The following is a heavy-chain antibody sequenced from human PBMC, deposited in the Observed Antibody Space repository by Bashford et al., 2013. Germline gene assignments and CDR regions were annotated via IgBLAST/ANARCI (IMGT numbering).Heavy chain of an antibody. CDR1: GYTFTGHY. CDR2: INPSSGAT. V-gene: IGHV1-2*02. CDR3: ARDHGSGSSSPYYSYYAMDV. J-gene: IGHJ6*02. D-gene: IGHD6-6*01. Sequence: ASVKVSCKASGYTFTGHYMHWVRQAPGQGLEWLGWINPSSGATKYAQKFQGRVTMTRVTSISTAYMELSRLISDDTAVYFCARDHGSGSSSPYYSYYAMDVWGQGTTVTVSS.